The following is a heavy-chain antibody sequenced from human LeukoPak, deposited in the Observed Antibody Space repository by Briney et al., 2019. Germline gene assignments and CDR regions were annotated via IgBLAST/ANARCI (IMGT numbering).Heavy chain of an antibody. CDR2: IFDSGSN. V-gene: IGHV4-39*01. CDR1: GGSISSRSYY. Sequence: SETLSLTCIVSGGSISSRSYYWGWIPQPPGKGREWYVSIFDSGSNYYNSSLLSRVTISVDTSKKQSSLRLSSVTAADTAVYYCVRHYRLNTGFDYWGQGTLVTVSS. CDR3: VRHYRLNTGFDY. D-gene: IGHD1-1*01. J-gene: IGHJ4*02.